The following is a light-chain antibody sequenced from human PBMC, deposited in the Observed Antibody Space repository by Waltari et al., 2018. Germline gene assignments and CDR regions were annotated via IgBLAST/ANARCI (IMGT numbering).Light chain of an antibody. V-gene: IGKV3-20*01. CDR1: QTVSTIS. CDR3: QQYDGIVVT. Sequence: EIVLTQSPGPLPLSPGDRATFSCRASQTVSTISLSWYQQKPSQAPTVLIYSTYNRPTGIPDRFSGSRSGTDFTITINRLAPEDFAMYYCQQYDGIVVTFGGGTKVEI. CDR2: STY. J-gene: IGKJ4*01.